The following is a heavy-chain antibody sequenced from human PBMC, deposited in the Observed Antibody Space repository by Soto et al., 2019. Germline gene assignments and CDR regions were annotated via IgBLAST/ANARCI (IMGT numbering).Heavy chain of an antibody. V-gene: IGHV3-74*01. D-gene: IGHD2-2*01. CDR3: ARVPNCNSHSCYSYFDL. Sequence: EVQLVESGGGLVQPGGSLRLSCAASGFTSSNYWIHWVRQAPGKGLVWVSRVNSDGSSTLYADSVKGRFTVSRDNGKNTLYLQKNSLRGEDAAVYYCARVPNCNSHSCYSYFDLWGRGTLVTVSS. J-gene: IGHJ2*01. CDR2: VNSDGSST. CDR1: GFTSSNYW.